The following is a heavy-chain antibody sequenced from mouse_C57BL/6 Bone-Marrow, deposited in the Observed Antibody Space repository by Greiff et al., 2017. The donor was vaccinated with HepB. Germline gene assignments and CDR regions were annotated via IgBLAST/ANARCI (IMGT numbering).Heavy chain of an antibody. Sequence: VMLVESGAELVRPGASVKLSCKASGYTFTDYYINWVKQRPGQGLEWIARIYPGSGNTYYNEKFKGKATLTAEKSSSTAYMQLSSLTSEDSAVYFCARCGNPYYYAMDYWGQGTSVTVSS. J-gene: IGHJ4*01. CDR3: ARCGNPYYYAMDY. CDR1: GYTFTDYY. D-gene: IGHD2-1*01. V-gene: IGHV1-76*01. CDR2: IYPGSGNT.